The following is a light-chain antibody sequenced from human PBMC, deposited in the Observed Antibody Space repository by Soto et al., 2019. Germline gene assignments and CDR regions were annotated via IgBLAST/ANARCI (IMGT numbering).Light chain of an antibody. Sequence: DVETTQTQSSLSASVGDRVTITCRASQIITTYLNWYQHHPGRAPKLLIYAASILQSGVPSRFSGSGSGTDFTLTISSLQPEDFATYYCQQSYSMPGTFGQGTKVDIK. CDR2: AAS. J-gene: IGKJ2*02. CDR3: QQSYSMPGT. V-gene: IGKV1-39*01. CDR1: QIITTY.